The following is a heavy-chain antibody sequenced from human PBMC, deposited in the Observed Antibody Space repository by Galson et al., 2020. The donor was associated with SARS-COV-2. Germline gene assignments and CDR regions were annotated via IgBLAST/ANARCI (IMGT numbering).Heavy chain of an antibody. D-gene: IGHD3-10*02. J-gene: IGHJ6*02. Sequence: ASVKDSCKASNYTFTKFGISWVRQAPGQGLEWMGWISAYKGNTNLPQKFQGRVTMTTDTSSSTIYMQLRSLTSDDTAVYYCARDGEGVQGVVAWSPLGFAMDVWGQVPMVT. CDR1: NYTFTKFG. CDR2: ISAYKGNT. V-gene: IGHV1-18*01. CDR3: ARDGEGVQGVVAWSPLGFAMDV.